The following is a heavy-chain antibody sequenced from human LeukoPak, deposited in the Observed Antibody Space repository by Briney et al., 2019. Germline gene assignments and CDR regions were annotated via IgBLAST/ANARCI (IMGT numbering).Heavy chain of an antibody. CDR2: IWYDGSNK. D-gene: IGHD3-10*02. CDR3: ARDMLGDRDC. V-gene: IGHV3-33*01. Sequence: PGRSLRLSCAASGFTFSGYGMHWVRQAPGKGLEWVAFIWYDGSNKYYADSVKGRFTISRDNSKNTLYLQMDSLRVEDTAVYYCARDMLGDRDCWGQGTLVTVSA. CDR1: GFTFSGYG. J-gene: IGHJ4*02.